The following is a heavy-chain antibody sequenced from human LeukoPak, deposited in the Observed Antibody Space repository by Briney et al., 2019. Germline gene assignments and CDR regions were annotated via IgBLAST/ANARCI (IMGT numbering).Heavy chain of an antibody. D-gene: IGHD1-26*01. CDR1: GFTFSGYG. V-gene: IGHV3-30*02. CDR2: VQYDGTDK. Sequence: PGGALTLSCAASGFTFSGYGMHWVRQAPGKGLEWVAFVQYDGTDKYYSDSVRGRFTLSRDNSKRTLHLQIHTLRGEDTLVYYCVVGLSGGYMDVWGKGTTVAVSS. J-gene: IGHJ6*03. CDR3: VVGLSGGYMDV.